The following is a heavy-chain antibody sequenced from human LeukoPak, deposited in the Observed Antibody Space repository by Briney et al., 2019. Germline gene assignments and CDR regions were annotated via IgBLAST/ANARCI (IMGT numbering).Heavy chain of an antibody. CDR2: IYYSGST. CDR3: ASLSMVTQGYFDS. J-gene: IGHJ4*02. CDR1: GGSISSGGYY. D-gene: IGHD4/OR15-4a*01. V-gene: IGHV4-31*03. Sequence: SETLSLTCTVSGGSISSGGYYWSWIRQHPGKGLEWIGYIYYSGSTYYNPSLKSRVTISVDTSKNQFSLKLSTVTATDTAVYYCASLSMVTQGYFDSWGQGTLVTVSS.